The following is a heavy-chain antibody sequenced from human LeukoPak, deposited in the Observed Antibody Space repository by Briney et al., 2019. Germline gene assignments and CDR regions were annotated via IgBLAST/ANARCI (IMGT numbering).Heavy chain of an antibody. D-gene: IGHD6-13*01. V-gene: IGHV3-30-3*01. CDR1: GFTFSSYA. CDR2: ISYDGSNK. CDR3: ARYKSSSWYYFDY. Sequence: GRSLRLSCAASGFTFSSYAMHWVRQAPGKGLEWVAVISYDGSNKYYADSVKGRFTISRDNSKNTLYLQMNSLRAEDTAVYYCARYKSSSWYYFDYWGQGTLVTVSS. J-gene: IGHJ4*02.